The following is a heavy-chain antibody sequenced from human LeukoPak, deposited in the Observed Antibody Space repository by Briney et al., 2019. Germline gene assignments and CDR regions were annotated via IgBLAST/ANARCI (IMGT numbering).Heavy chain of an antibody. V-gene: IGHV4-34*01. D-gene: IGHD2-15*01. CDR1: GVSFSGYC. Sequence: SETLRLTCAVYGVSFSGYCWSWIRQPPGKGLEWIGEINHSGSTNYNPSLKSRVTISVDTSKNQFSLKLSSVTAADTAVYYCARGGRSLDAAQFDLWGRATLVTVSS. CDR2: INHSGST. J-gene: IGHJ2*01. CDR3: ARGGRSLDAAQFDL.